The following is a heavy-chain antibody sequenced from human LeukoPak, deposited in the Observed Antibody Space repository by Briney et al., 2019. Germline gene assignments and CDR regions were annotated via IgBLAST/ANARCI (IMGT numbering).Heavy chain of an antibody. J-gene: IGHJ4*02. Sequence: PGGSLRLSCAASGFTFRNYWMHWVRQAPGKGLVWVSRINSDGSSTSYADSVKGRFTISRDNAENTLYLQINSLRAEDTAVYYCATDEAATGRLDYWGQGTLVTDSS. D-gene: IGHD1-1*01. CDR3: ATDEAATGRLDY. V-gene: IGHV3-74*01. CDR1: GFTFRNYW. CDR2: INSDGSST.